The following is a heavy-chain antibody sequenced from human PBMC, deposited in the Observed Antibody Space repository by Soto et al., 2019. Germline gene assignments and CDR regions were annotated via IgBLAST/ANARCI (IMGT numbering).Heavy chain of an antibody. CDR3: AREAAGIDY. J-gene: IGHJ4*02. CDR1: GFTFSSYA. D-gene: IGHD6-13*01. CDR2: ISYDGSNK. Sequence: GGSLRLSCAASGFTFSSYAMHWVRQAPGKGLEWVAVISYDGSNKYYADSVKGRFTISRDNSKNTLYLQMYSLRAEDTAVYYCAREAAGIDYWGQGTLVTVSS. V-gene: IGHV3-30-3*01.